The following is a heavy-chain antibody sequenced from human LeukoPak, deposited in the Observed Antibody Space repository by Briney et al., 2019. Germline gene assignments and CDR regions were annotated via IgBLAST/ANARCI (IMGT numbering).Heavy chain of an antibody. J-gene: IGHJ4*02. CDR3: ATYDQQLAFDN. CDR2: MYTSGST. D-gene: IGHD6-13*01. V-gene: IGHV4-4*07. CDR1: GGPMSSYY. Sequence: MASETLSLICTVSGGPMSSYYWTWIRQPAGKGLEWIGRMYTSGSTNYNPSLKSRVTMSIDTSKKQFSLRLHSVTAADTAVYYCATYDQQLAFDNWGQGTLVTVSS.